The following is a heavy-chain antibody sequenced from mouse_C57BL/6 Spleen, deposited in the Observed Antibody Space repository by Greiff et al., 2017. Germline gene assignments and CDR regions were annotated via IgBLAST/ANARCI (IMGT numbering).Heavy chain of an antibody. CDR1: GYAFSSSW. J-gene: IGHJ3*01. D-gene: IGHD2-3*01. V-gene: IGHV1-82*01. Sequence: VQLQQSGPELVKPGASVKISCKASGYAFSSSWMNWVKQRPGKGLEWIGRIYPGDGDTNYNGKFKGKATLTADKSSSTAYMQLSSLTSEDAAVYFCAGHDGSAWLAYWGQGTLVTVSA. CDR3: AGHDGSAWLAY. CDR2: IYPGDGDT.